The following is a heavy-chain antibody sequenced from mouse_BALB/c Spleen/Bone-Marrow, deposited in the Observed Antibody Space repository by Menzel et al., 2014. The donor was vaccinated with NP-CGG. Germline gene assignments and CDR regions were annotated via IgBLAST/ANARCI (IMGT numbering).Heavy chain of an antibody. CDR3: VRGGWLLLFAY. J-gene: IGHJ3*01. Sequence: DVHLVESGAELVKPGASVKLSCTASGFNIKDTYMHWVKQRPEQGLEWIGGIDPANGNTKYDPKFLGMATITADTSSNTAYLQLSSLTSEDTAVYYCVRGGWLLLFAYWGQGTLVTVSA. D-gene: IGHD2-3*01. CDR2: IDPANGNT. V-gene: IGHV14-3*02. CDR1: GFNIKDTY.